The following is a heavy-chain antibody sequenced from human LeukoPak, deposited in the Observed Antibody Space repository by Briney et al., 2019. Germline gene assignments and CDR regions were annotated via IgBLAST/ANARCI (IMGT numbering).Heavy chain of an antibody. Sequence: PGGSLRLSCAGSGLTFSNYAMSWVRQAPGKGLECVSAISGSGASTYYADSVKGRFTISRDNSKSTLYLQMNSLRAEDTAVYYCAKRCPGGRIPGANEYYFDYWGQGTLVTVSS. D-gene: IGHD6-13*01. CDR3: AKRCPGGRIPGANEYYFDY. CDR1: GLTFSNYA. J-gene: IGHJ4*02. CDR2: ISGSGAST. V-gene: IGHV3-23*01.